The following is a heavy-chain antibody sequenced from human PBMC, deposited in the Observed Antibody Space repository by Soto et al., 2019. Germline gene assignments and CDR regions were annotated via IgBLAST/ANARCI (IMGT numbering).Heavy chain of an antibody. Sequence: QVQVVESGGGVVQPGRSLRLSCAASGFVFSNYGRHWVRQAPGKGLEWVAVISNDGNDEYYIDYVKGRFTSSRDNLKNTLYLQMNTLNTEDTALYSCEKYIHSGRNALGADYWGQGTLVTVSS. CDR1: GFVFSNYG. CDR3: EKYIHSGRNALGADY. CDR2: ISNDGNDE. J-gene: IGHJ4*02. D-gene: IGHD1-26*01. V-gene: IGHV3-30*18.